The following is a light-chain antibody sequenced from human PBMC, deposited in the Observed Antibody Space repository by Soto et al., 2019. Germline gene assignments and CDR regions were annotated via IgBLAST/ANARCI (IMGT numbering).Light chain of an antibody. J-gene: IGKJ4*01. CDR3: QQSYSTPLP. CDR1: QSISSS. Sequence: DIQMTQSPSSLSASVGDRVTITCRASQSISSSLNWYQQKPGKAPKLLIYAASSLQSGVPSRFSGSGSGTDFHLTISSLQPEYGATYYCQQSYSTPLPLSGGTKVEIK. CDR2: AAS. V-gene: IGKV1-39*01.